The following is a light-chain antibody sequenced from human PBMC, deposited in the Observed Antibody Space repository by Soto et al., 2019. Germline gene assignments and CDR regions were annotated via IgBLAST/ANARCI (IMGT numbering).Light chain of an antibody. CDR1: QSVSTK. V-gene: IGKV3-15*01. CDR2: GAS. CDR3: QHYNDWPPTWT. Sequence: ERVMTQSPATLYVSPGERATLSCRASQSVSTKLAWYQQKPGQAPRVLIYGASTRATGIPARFSGSGSGTEFTLTISSLQAEDFAVYYCQHYNDWPPTWTFGQGTRVEI. J-gene: IGKJ1*01.